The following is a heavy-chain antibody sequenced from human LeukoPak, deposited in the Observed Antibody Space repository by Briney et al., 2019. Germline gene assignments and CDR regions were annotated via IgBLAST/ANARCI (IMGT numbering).Heavy chain of an antibody. CDR1: GFTFSGSA. D-gene: IGHD5-24*01. Sequence: GSLRLSCAASGFTFSGSAMHWVRQASGKGLEWVDHIRSKDNSYATAYAASVKGRFTISRDDSKNTAYLQMNSLKTEDTAVYYCTSRDGYNGDLDYWGQGTLVTVSS. CDR2: IRSKDNSYAT. J-gene: IGHJ4*02. CDR3: TSRDGYNGDLDY. V-gene: IGHV3-73*01.